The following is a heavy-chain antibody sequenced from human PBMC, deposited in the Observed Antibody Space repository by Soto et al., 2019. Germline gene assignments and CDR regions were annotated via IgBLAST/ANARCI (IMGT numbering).Heavy chain of an antibody. V-gene: IGHV3-66*01. J-gene: IGHJ4*02. CDR1: GFIVSSNY. CDR2: LYSGGST. Sequence: GGSLRLSCAASGFIVSSNYMSWVRQAPGKGLEWVSVLYSGGSTYYADSVKGRFTISRDNSKNTVYLQMSSLRAEDTAVYYCAGGPVVESQWGQGTLVTVSS. D-gene: IGHD2-2*01. CDR3: AGGPVVESQ.